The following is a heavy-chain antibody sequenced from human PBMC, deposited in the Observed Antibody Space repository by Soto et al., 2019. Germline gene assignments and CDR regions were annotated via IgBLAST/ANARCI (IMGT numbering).Heavy chain of an antibody. CDR3: ARAREATGYYYGSGSYGSRFDP. D-gene: IGHD3-10*01. Sequence: PSETLSLTCAVSGGSISSGGYSWSWIRQPPGKGLEWIGYIYHSGSIYYNPSLKSRVTISVDRSKNQFSLKLSSVTAADTAVYYCARAREATGYYYGSGSYGSRFDPWGQGTLVTVS. CDR2: IYHSGSI. CDR1: GGSISSGGYS. V-gene: IGHV4-30-2*01. J-gene: IGHJ5*02.